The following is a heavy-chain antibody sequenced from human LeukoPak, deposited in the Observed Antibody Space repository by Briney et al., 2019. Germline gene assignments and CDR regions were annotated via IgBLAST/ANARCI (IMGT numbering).Heavy chain of an antibody. V-gene: IGHV3-30-3*01. CDR2: VSYDETKK. D-gene: IGHD6-13*01. Sequence: GGSLRLSCAASGFTFSSYAMDWVRQAPGKGLEWVAVVSYDETKKDYADSVKGRFTISRDNSRNTLYLQMNSLRAEDTAVYYCARARIAAAGKNRFDPWGQGTLVTVSS. CDR1: GFTFSSYA. J-gene: IGHJ5*02. CDR3: ARARIAAAGKNRFDP.